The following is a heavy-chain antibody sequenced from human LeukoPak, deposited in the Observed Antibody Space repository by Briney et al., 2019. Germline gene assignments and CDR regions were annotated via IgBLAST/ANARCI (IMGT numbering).Heavy chain of an antibody. V-gene: IGHV1-24*01. CDR3: ATGYYDSSGNRGSWFDP. CDR2: FDPEDGET. Sequence: ASVKVSCKVSGYTLTELSMHWVRQAPGKGLEWMGGFDPEDGETIYAQKFQGRVTMTEDTSTDTAYMELSSLRSEDTAVYYCATGYYDSSGNRGSWFDPWGQGTLVTVSS. CDR1: GYTLTELS. J-gene: IGHJ5*02. D-gene: IGHD3-22*01.